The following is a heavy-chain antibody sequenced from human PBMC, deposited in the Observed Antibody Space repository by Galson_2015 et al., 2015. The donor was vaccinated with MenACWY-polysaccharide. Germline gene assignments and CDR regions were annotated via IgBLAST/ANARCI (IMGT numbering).Heavy chain of an antibody. Sequence: SLRLSCAASGFSFSTYWMHWVRHAPGKGLVWVSRINADGRATDYADSVRGRFTISRDNAKNTLYLEMNSLRAEDTAVDYCTKAGANFCRGSICCFNWFDPSGQGTLVTVSS. J-gene: IGHJ5*02. CDR3: TKAGANFCRGSICCFNWFDP. CDR1: GFSFSTYW. CDR2: INADGRAT. V-gene: IGHV3-74*01. D-gene: IGHD2-15*01.